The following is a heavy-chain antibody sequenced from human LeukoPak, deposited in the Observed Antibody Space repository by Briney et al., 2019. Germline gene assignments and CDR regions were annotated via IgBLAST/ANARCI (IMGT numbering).Heavy chain of an antibody. Sequence: SETLSLTCTVSGGSISSSSYYWGWIRQPPGKGLEWIGSIYYSGSTYYNPSLKSRVTISVDTSKNQFSLKLSSVTAADTAVYYCASRNYYGSGSYHHAFDIWGQGTMVTVYS. CDR1: GGSISSSSYY. CDR3: ASRNYYGSGSYHHAFDI. V-gene: IGHV4-39*01. D-gene: IGHD3-10*01. CDR2: IYYSGST. J-gene: IGHJ3*02.